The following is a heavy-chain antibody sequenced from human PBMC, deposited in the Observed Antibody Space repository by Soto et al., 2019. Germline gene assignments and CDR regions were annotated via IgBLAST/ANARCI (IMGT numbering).Heavy chain of an antibody. V-gene: IGHV1-2*04. J-gene: IGHJ4*02. CDR2: INPNNGGT. Sequence: QVQLVQSGAEVKKPGASVKVSCKASGYTFTGYYMHWVRQAPGQGLEWMGWINPNNGGTNYAQKFQGWVTMTRDTSISTAYMELSRLRSDDTAVYYCARDARGDEAPMDYWGQGTLVTVSS. CDR1: GYTFTGYY. CDR3: ARDARGDEAPMDY. D-gene: IGHD3-10*01.